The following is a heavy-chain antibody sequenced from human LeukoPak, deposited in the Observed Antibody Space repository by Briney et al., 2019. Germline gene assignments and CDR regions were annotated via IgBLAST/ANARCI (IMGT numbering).Heavy chain of an antibody. J-gene: IGHJ6*02. Sequence: GGSLRLSCAASGFTFSSYSMNWVRQAPGKGLEWVSSISSSSSYIYYADSVKGRFTISRDNAKNSLYLQMNSLRAEDTAVYYCATTNDFWSGYTHLNPALHYYYYGMDVWGQGTTVTVSS. CDR2: ISSSSSYI. D-gene: IGHD3-3*01. V-gene: IGHV3-21*01. CDR1: GFTFSSYS. CDR3: ATTNDFWSGYTHLNPALHYYYYGMDV.